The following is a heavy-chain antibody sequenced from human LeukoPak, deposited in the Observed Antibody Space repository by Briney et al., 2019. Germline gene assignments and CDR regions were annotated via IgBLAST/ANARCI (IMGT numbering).Heavy chain of an antibody. CDR1: GFTFSSYS. Sequence: PGGSLRLSCAASGFTFSSYSMNWVRQAPGKGLEWVSYISSSSTIYYADSVKGRFTISRDDAKNSLYLQMNSLRAEDTAVYYCAKEIAVAGMRYFDYWGQGTLVTVSS. J-gene: IGHJ4*02. CDR3: AKEIAVAGMRYFDY. D-gene: IGHD6-19*01. CDR2: ISSSSTI. V-gene: IGHV3-48*01.